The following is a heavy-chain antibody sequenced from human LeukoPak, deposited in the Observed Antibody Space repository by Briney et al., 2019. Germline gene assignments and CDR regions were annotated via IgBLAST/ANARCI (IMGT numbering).Heavy chain of an antibody. CDR3: AREFDGSASGAGY. J-gene: IGHJ4*02. Sequence: GSLRLSCAASGFPFSRYSMNWVRQAPGKGLEWVSSISSSSGLIYYGDSVKGRFTVSRDNAKRSLYLQMNSLRADDTAVYYCAREFDGSASGAGYWGQGTLVTVSS. V-gene: IGHV3-21*01. CDR1: GFPFSRYS. D-gene: IGHD1-26*01. CDR2: ISSSSGLI.